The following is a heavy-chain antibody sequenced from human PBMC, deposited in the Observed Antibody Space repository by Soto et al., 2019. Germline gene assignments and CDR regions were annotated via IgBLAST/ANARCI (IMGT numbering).Heavy chain of an antibody. V-gene: IGHV3-23*01. CDR1: GFTFSSYA. CDR3: VKEGSGWDSRGSFDF. CDR2: ISGSGGST. D-gene: IGHD6-19*01. J-gene: IGHJ3*01. Sequence: HPAWSLGLSCAASGFTFSSYAMSWVRQAPGKGLEWVSAISGSGGSTYYADSEKGRFTISRDNSKNTLYLQMNSLRAEDTAIYYCVKEGSGWDSRGSFDFWGRGTMVTVSS.